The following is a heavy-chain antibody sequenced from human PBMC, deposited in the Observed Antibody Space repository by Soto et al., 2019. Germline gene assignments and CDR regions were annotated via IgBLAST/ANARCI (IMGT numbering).Heavy chain of an antibody. Sequence: ASVKVSCKASGYTFTSYYMHWVRQAPGRGLEWMGIINPSGGSTSYAQKFQGRVTMTRDTSTSTVYMELSSLRSEDTAVYYCARDGTSLTAAGFLDEWGQGTLVTVSS. CDR3: ARDGTSLTAAGFLDE. J-gene: IGHJ4*02. D-gene: IGHD6-13*01. CDR1: GYTFTSYY. V-gene: IGHV1-46*01. CDR2: INPSGGST.